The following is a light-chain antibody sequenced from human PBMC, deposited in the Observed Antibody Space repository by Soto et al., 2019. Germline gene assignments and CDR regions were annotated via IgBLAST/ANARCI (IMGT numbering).Light chain of an antibody. J-gene: IGKJ1*01. Sequence: EIVMTQSPATLSVSPGERATLSCRASQSVSSNLDWYQQKPGQAPRLLIYGASTRAAGIPARFSGSGSGTEFTLTISSLQSEDFAVYYCQHYNNWPRTFGQGTKVEIK. V-gene: IGKV3-15*01. CDR2: GAS. CDR1: QSVSSN. CDR3: QHYNNWPRT.